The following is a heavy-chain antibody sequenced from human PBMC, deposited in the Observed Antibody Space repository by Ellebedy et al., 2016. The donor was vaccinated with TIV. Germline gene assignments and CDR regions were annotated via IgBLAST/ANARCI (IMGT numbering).Heavy chain of an antibody. CDR3: AKELHVDSAY. V-gene: IGHV3-30*18. CDR2: ISYDGNNK. D-gene: IGHD5-18*01. J-gene: IGHJ4*02. Sequence: PGGSLRLSCAASGFTFSSFGMHWVRQAPGKGLAWVAAISYDGNNKYYGDSVKGRFTISRDNSKNTRARQMNSLRGDDTAVYYCAKELHVDSAYWGQGTLVTVSS. CDR1: GFTFSSFG.